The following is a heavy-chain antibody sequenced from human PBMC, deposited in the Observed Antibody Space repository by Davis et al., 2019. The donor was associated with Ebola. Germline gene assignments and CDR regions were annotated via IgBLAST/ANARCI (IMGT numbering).Heavy chain of an antibody. Sequence: GESLKISCAASGFTFSSYWMSWVRQAPGKGLEWVANIKQDGSEKYYVDSVKGRFTISRDNAKNSLYLQMNSLRAEDTAVYYCARGPHGSGSYSDLYYYYGMDVWGQGTTVTVSS. D-gene: IGHD3-10*01. CDR3: ARGPHGSGSYSDLYYYYGMDV. CDR2: IKQDGSEK. V-gene: IGHV3-7*03. J-gene: IGHJ6*02. CDR1: GFTFSSYW.